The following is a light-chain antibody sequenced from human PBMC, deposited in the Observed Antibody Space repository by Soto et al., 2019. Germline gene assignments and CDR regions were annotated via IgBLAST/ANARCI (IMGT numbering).Light chain of an antibody. CDR1: QGLVSW. CDR2: AAS. V-gene: IGKV1-12*01. J-gene: IGKJ4*01. CDR3: QQTSSFPPT. Sequence: DIQVTQSPSSVSASVGDRVTITCRASQGLVSWLAWYQQKPGKAPKLLIYAASSLQSGVPSRFSDSGSGTDFTLTISSLQPEDFATYYCQQTSSFPPTFGGGTKVEIK.